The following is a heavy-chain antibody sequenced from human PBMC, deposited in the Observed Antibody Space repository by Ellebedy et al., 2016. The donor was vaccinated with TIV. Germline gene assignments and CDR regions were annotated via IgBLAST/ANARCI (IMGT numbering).Heavy chain of an antibody. CDR3: ASHRDSGSSPLPGMDV. V-gene: IGHV1-69*13. J-gene: IGHJ6*02. CDR2: IIPIFGTA. Sequence: ASVKVSCKASGYTFTSYGISWVRQAPGQGLEWMGGIIPIFGTANYAQKFQGRVTITADESTSTAYMELSSLRSEDTAVYYCASHRDSGSSPLPGMDVWGQGTTVTVSS. CDR1: GYTFTSYG. D-gene: IGHD3-10*01.